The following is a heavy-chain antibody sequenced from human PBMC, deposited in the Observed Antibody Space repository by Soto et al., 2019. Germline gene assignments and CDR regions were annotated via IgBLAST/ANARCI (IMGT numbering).Heavy chain of an antibody. CDR1: GGSISSGGYS. D-gene: IGHD1-1*01. J-gene: IGHJ4*02. V-gene: IGHV4-30-2*01. CDR2: IYHSGST. Sequence: SETLSLTCAVSGGSISSGGYSWSWIRQPPGKGLEWIGYIYHSGSTYYNPSLKSRVTISVDRSKNQFSLKLSSVTAADTAVYYCARIWKRRYFDYWGQGTLVTVSS. CDR3: ARIWKRRYFDY.